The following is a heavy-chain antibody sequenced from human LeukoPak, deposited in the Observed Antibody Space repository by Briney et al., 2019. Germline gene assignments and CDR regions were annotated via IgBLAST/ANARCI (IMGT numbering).Heavy chain of an antibody. CDR2: IGSSSSSI. V-gene: IGHV3-48*02. CDR3: ARALGLDIDY. Sequence: PGGSLRLSCAASGFTFSSYSMNWVRQPPGKGLEGVSYIGSSSSSIYYADSVNRRFTISRDNSKNALYLQMNSLRDEDTAVDYGARALGLDIDYWGQGTLVTVSS. J-gene: IGHJ4*02. CDR1: GFTFSSYS. D-gene: IGHD2-2*03.